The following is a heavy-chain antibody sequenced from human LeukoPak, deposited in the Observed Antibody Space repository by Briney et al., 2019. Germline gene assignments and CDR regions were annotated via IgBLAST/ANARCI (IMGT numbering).Heavy chain of an antibody. CDR1: GDSISSGGYS. Sequence: SETLSPTCAVSGDSISSGGYSWSWIRQPPGKGLAWIGYIYHSGTTYYNPSLKSRVTISVDRSKNQFSLKLSSVTAADTAVYYCARVTTVTTFDYWGQGTLVTVSS. D-gene: IGHD4-17*01. CDR2: IYHSGTT. J-gene: IGHJ4*02. V-gene: IGHV4-30-2*01. CDR3: ARVTTVTTFDY.